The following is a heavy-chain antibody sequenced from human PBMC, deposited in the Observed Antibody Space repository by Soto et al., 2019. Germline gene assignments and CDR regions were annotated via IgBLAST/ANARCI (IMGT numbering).Heavy chain of an antibody. CDR1: GFTFSSYA. CDR3: AKVPYYYDSSGYIV. J-gene: IGHJ4*02. CDR2: ISGSGGST. Sequence: EVQLLESGGGLVQPGGSLRLSCAASGFTFSSYAMSWVRQAPGKGLEWVSAISGSGGSTYYADSVKGRFTISRDNSKNTRYLQMTSLRAEDTAVYYCAKVPYYYDSSGYIVWGQGTLVTVSS. V-gene: IGHV3-23*01. D-gene: IGHD3-22*01.